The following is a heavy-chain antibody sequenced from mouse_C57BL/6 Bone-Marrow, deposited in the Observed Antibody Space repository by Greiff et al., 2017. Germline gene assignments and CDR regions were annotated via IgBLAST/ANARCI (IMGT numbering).Heavy chain of an antibody. D-gene: IGHD1-1*01. CDR3: ARYNNYGSSYVDY. Sequence: EVKLQESGGGLVQPGGSLSLSCAASGFTFTDYYMSWVRQPPGKALEWLGFIRNKANGYTTEYSASVKGRFTISRDNSQSILYLQMNALRAEDSATYYCARYNNYGSSYVDYWGQGTTLTVSS. CDR1: GFTFTDYY. V-gene: IGHV7-3*01. CDR2: IRNKANGYTT. J-gene: IGHJ2*01.